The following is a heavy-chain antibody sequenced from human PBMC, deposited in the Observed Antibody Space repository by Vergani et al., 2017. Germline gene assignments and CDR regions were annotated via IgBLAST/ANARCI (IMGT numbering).Heavy chain of an antibody. J-gene: IGHJ6*03. D-gene: IGHD2-8*01. CDR3: ARVNSETNGHLYYYYYMDV. CDR2: IDHTGRP. CDR1: GGSFTSYH. V-gene: IGHV4-34*01. Sequence: QVQLQQWGGGLLKPSETLSLTCVVNGGSFTSYHWTWIRQSPGEGLEWVGDIDHTGRPDYNPSLKRRPNMSVDKSRNRFSLTLNSVTATDTAIYFCARVNSETNGHLYYYYYMDVWGQGTAVTVS.